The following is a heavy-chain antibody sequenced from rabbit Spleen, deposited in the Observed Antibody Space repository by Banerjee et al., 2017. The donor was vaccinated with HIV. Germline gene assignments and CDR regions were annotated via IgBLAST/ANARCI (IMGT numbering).Heavy chain of an antibody. CDR1: GFSFSSSYY. D-gene: IGHD1-1*01. J-gene: IGHJ2*01. V-gene: IGHV1S40*01. Sequence: QSLEESGGDLVKPEGSLTLTCKASGFSFSSSYYMCWVRQAPGKGPEWIACIYASSGSTYYASWVNGRFTISRSTSLNTVTLQMTSLTAADTATYFCARNYVNAFDPWGPGTLVTVS. CDR3: ARNYVNAFDP. CDR2: IYASSGST.